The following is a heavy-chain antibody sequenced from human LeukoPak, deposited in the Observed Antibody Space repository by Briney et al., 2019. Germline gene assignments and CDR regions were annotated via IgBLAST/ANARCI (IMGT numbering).Heavy chain of an antibody. CDR2: IYYSGST. CDR3: ARRVQYDFWSGYYSDYFDY. J-gene: IGHJ4*02. Sequence: PSETLSLTCTVSGGFISSYYWSWIRQPPGKGLEWIGYIYYSGSTNYNPSLKSRVTISVDTSKNQFSLKLSSVTAADTAVYYCARRVQYDFWSGYYSDYFDYWGQGTLVTVSS. CDR1: GGFISSYY. D-gene: IGHD3-3*01. V-gene: IGHV4-59*08.